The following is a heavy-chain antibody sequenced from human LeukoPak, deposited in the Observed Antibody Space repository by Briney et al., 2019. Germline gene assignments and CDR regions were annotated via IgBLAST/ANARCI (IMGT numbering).Heavy chain of an antibody. CDR1: VYTFTRYD. V-gene: IGHV1-8*01. CDR3: VRCAVGCYYNYGIDA. CDR2: MNPNSGNT. D-gene: IGHD3-10*01. Sequence: GASVKVSCKASVYTFTRYDINWVRQAPAQGLEWMGWMNPNSGNTGYAQKFQGRVIMTRSTSISTAYMELSSLRPEDTAVYYCVRCAVGCYYNYGIDAWGQGTTVTVSS. J-gene: IGHJ6*02.